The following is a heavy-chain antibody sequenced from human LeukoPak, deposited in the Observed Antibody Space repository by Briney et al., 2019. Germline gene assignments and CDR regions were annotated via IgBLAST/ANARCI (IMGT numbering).Heavy chain of an antibody. CDR2: INHSGST. V-gene: IGHV4-34*01. J-gene: IGHJ4*02. Sequence: PSETLSLTCAVYGGSSSGYYWSWIRQPPGKGLEWIGKINHSGSTNYNPSLKSRVTISVDTSKNQFSLKVSSVTAADTAVYYCARDKIGGINFDYWGQGTLITVSA. CDR1: GGSSSGYY. CDR3: ARDKIGGINFDY. D-gene: IGHD2/OR15-2a*01.